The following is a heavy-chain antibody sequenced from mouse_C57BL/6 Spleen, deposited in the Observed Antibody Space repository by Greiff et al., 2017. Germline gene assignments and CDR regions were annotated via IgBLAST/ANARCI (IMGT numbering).Heavy chain of an antibody. CDR2: IDPSDSYT. CDR3: ARLGYYDGYYDY. V-gene: IGHV1-50*01. CDR1: GYAFSSSW. J-gene: IGHJ2*01. Sequence: VQLQQSGPELVKPGASVKISCKASGYAFSSSWMNWVKQRPGQGLEWIGEIDPSDSYTNYNQKFKGKATLTVDTSSSTAYMQLSSLTSEDSAVYYCARLGYYDGYYDYWGQGTTLTVSS. D-gene: IGHD2-3*01.